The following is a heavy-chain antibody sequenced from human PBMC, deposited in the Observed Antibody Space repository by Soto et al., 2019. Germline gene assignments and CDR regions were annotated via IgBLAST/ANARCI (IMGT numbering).Heavy chain of an antibody. V-gene: IGHV4-59*04. Sequence: SQTLSLTCTVSGDSISNHYWNWIRQPPGGGLEWVAYIDYTGYTHYSPSLKSRIIMSIDTSTNQFSLKLTSVTAADTAVYYCTRHEGGAAADRPLDYWGQGTLVTVSS. CDR1: GDSISNHY. J-gene: IGHJ4*02. D-gene: IGHD6-13*01. CDR2: IDYTGYT. CDR3: TRHEGGAAADRPLDY.